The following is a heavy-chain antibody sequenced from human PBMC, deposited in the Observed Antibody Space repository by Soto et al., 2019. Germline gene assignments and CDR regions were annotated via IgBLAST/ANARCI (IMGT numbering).Heavy chain of an antibody. J-gene: IGHJ6*02. Sequence: GESLKISCKGSGYSFTSYWISWVRQMPGKGLEWMGRIDPSDSYTNYSPSFQGHVTISADKSISTAYLQWSSLKASDTAMYYCARLYGSGSYSYYYYGMDVWGQGTTVTVSS. D-gene: IGHD3-10*01. CDR3: ARLYGSGSYSYYYYGMDV. V-gene: IGHV5-10-1*01. CDR2: IDPSDSYT. CDR1: GYSFTSYW.